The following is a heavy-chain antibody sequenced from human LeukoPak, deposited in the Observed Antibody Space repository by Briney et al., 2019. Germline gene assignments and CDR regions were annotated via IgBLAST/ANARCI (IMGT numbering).Heavy chain of an antibody. J-gene: IGHJ4*02. CDR1: GLKLSNYG. CDR2: VWYDGSHE. Sequence: PGRSLRLSCAASGLKLSNYGVHWVRQAPGKGLEWVAVVWYDGSHENYGDSVKGRFSISRDNPKNTLYLQMNSLRVEDTAVYYCATGGMATPGRTSFIDYWGQGTLVTVSS. CDR3: ATGGMATPGRTSFIDY. D-gene: IGHD5-24*01. V-gene: IGHV3-33*01.